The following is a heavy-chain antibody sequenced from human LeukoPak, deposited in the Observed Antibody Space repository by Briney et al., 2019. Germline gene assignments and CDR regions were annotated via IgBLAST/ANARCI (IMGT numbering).Heavy chain of an antibody. J-gene: IGHJ5*02. CDR3: ARSSGYSSSFVREGWFDP. CDR2: IYNSGST. CDR1: GGSISSYY. V-gene: IGHV4-59*12. D-gene: IGHD6-13*01. Sequence: SETLSLTCTVSGGSISSYYWSWIRQPPGKGLEWIGYIYNSGSTNYNPSLKSRVTISVDTSKNLFSLKLSSVTAADTAVYYCARSSGYSSSFVREGWFDPWGQGTLVTVSS.